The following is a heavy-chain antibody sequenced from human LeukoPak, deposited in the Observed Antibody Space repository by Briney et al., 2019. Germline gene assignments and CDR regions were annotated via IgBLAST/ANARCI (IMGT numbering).Heavy chain of an antibody. CDR3: TTLSYDVHY. J-gene: IGHJ4*02. CDR2: IKSNPDGGTA. CDR1: GFIFRNAW. V-gene: IGHV3-15*01. D-gene: IGHD3-3*01. Sequence: GGSLRLSCGASGFIFRNAWMTWVRQAPGKGLEWAGRIKSNPDGGTADYGAAVKGRFTISRDDSRNMLYLQLRNLRAEDTAVYYCTTLSYDVHYWGRGTLVTVSS.